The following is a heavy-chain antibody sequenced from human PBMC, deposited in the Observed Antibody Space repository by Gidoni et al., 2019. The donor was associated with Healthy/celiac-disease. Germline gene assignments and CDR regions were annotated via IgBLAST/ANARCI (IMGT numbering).Heavy chain of an antibody. CDR3: AKDYDSSGYENWFDR. J-gene: IGHJ5*02. D-gene: IGHD3-22*01. CDR2: ISGSGGST. Sequence: EVQLLESGGGLVQPGGSLRLSCAASGFTFSSYALSWVRQAPGKGLEWVSAISGSGGSTYYADSVKGRFTISRDNSKNTLYLQMNSLRAEDTAVYYGAKDYDSSGYENWFDRWGQGTLVTVSS. CDR1: GFTFSSYA. V-gene: IGHV3-23*01.